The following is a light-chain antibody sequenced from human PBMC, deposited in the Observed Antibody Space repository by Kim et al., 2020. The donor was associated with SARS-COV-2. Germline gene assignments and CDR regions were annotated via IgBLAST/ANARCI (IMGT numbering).Light chain of an antibody. J-gene: IGLJ3*02. V-gene: IGLV3-21*01. CDR2: YNN. Sequence: SYELTQPPSVSVAPGKTATITCGGNDIGSKSVQWYQQKPGQAPVLVIYYNNDRPAGIPERLSGSNSGNTATLTISRVEAGDEADYYCQVWDRTSDHRVFGGGTKLSVL. CDR3: QVWDRTSDHRV. CDR1: DIGSKS.